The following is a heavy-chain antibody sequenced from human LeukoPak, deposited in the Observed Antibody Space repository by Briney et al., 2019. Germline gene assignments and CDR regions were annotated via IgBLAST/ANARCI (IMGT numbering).Heavy chain of an antibody. D-gene: IGHD3-3*01. V-gene: IGHV1-2*02. CDR2: INPNSGGT. J-gene: IGHJ4*02. CDR3: ARSVWCGYHYGY. Sequence: ASVKVSCKASGYTFTGYYMHWVRQAPGQGLEWMGWINPNSGGTNYAQKFQGRVTMTRDTSISTAYMELSRLRSGDTAVDYCARSVWCGYHYGYWGQGTLVTVSS. CDR1: GYTFTGYY.